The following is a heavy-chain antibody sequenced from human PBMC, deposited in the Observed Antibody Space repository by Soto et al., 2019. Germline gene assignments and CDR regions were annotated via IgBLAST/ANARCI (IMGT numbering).Heavy chain of an antibody. CDR1: GFTFTSSA. D-gene: IGHD2-15*01. J-gene: IGHJ5*02. Sequence: GASVKVSCKASGFTFTSSAVQWVRQARGQRLEWIGWIVVGSGNTNCAQKFQERVTITRDMSTSTAYMELSSLRSEDTAVYYCAESGGSSANWFDPWGQGTLVTVSP. V-gene: IGHV1-58*01. CDR2: IVVGSGNT. CDR3: AESGGSSANWFDP.